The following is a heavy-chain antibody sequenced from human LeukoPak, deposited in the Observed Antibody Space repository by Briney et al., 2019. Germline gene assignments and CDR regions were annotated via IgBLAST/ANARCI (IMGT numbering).Heavy chain of an antibody. D-gene: IGHD6-13*01. J-gene: IGHJ4*02. V-gene: IGHV3-64*01. Sequence: GGSLRLSCAASGFTFSGYGMYWVRQAPGKGLEYVSGIRSNGGSTYYANSVKGRFTISRDNSKNTLYLQMASLRIDDMAVYYCTRGGEAAGDYWGQGALVTVSA. CDR1: GFTFSGYG. CDR2: IRSNGGST. CDR3: TRGGEAAGDY.